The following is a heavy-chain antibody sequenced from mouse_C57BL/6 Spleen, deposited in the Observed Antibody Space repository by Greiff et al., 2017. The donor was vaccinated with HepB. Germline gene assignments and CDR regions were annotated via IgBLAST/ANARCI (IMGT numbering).Heavy chain of an antibody. CDR3: SRAYGSSYQYWYFDV. Sequence: VQLKESGPELVKPGASVKISCKASGYSFTDYNMNWVKQSNGKSLEWIGVINPNYGTTSYNQKFKGKATLTVDQSSSTAYMQLNSLTSEVSAVYYCSRAYGSSYQYWYFDVWGTGTTVTVSS. J-gene: IGHJ1*03. V-gene: IGHV1-39*01. D-gene: IGHD1-1*01. CDR1: GYSFTDYN. CDR2: INPNYGTT.